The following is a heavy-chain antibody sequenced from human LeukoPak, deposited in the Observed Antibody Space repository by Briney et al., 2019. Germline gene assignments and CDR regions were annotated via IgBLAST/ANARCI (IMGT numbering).Heavy chain of an antibody. V-gene: IGHV1-46*01. J-gene: IGHJ5*02. CDR3: ARAGDYYGSGSYGGFDP. Sequence: ASVKVSCKASGYTFTSYYMHWVRQAPGQGLEWMGIINPSGGSTSYAQKFQGRVTMTRDTSISTAYMELSRLRSDDTAVYYCARAGDYYGSGSYGGFDPWGQGTLVTVSS. CDR1: GYTFTSYY. CDR2: INPSGGST. D-gene: IGHD3-10*01.